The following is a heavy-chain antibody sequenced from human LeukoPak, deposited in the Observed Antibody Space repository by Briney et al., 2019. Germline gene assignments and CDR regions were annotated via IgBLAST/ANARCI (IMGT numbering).Heavy chain of an antibody. J-gene: IGHJ4*02. CDR3: AKVGTTVTAYYFDA. CDR2: ISGSSGST. V-gene: IGHV3-23*01. D-gene: IGHD4-17*01. Sequence: PGGSLRLSCAASGFTFSNYAMSWVRQAPWKGLEWASTISGSSGSTSYADSVKGRFTVSRDNSKSTLYLQMSSLRAEDTAVYYCAKVGTTVTAYYFDAWGQGTLVTVSS. CDR1: GFTFSNYA.